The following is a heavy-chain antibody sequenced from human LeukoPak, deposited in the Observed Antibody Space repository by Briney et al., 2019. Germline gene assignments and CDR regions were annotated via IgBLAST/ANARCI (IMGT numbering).Heavy chain of an antibody. CDR1: GFTFSSYA. J-gene: IGHJ4*02. D-gene: IGHD3-9*01. V-gene: IGHV3-30-3*01. CDR3: ARDRGYFDWLSTIFY. CDR2: ISYDGSNK. Sequence: PGGSLRLSCAASGFTFSSYAMHWVRQAPGKGLEWVAVISYDGSNKYYADSVKGRFTISRDNAKNSLFLQMTSLRAEDTAVYYCARDRGYFDWLSTIFYWGQGTLVTVSS.